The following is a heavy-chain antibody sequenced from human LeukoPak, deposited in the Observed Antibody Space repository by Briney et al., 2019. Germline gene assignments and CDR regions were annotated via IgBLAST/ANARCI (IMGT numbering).Heavy chain of an antibody. CDR2: ISSSGST. V-gene: IGHV4-61*02. CDR3: ARGPYSYDSSGAFDI. Sequence: SQTLSLTCTVSGDSISSGDYYWSWIRQPAGKGLEWIGRISSSGSTNYNPSLKSRVTISVDTAKNQFSLKLSSVTAADTAVYFCARGPYSYDSSGAFDIWGQGTMVTVSS. J-gene: IGHJ3*02. CDR1: GDSISSGDYY. D-gene: IGHD3-22*01.